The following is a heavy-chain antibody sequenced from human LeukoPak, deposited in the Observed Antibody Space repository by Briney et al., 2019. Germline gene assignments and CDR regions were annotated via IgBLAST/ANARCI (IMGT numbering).Heavy chain of an antibody. Sequence: SETLSLTCAVYGGSFSGYYWSWIRQPPGKGLEWIGEINHSGSTYYNPSLKSRVTISVDTSKNQFSLKLSSVTAADTAVYYCARAHYDILTGYQSYFDYWGQGTLVTVSS. V-gene: IGHV4-34*01. D-gene: IGHD3-9*01. J-gene: IGHJ4*02. CDR2: INHSGST. CDR3: ARAHYDILTGYQSYFDY. CDR1: GGSFSGYY.